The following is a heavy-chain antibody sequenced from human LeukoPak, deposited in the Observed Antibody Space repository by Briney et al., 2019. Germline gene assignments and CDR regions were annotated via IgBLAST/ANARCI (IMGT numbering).Heavy chain of an antibody. J-gene: IGHJ4*02. CDR2: IYGSGRT. CDR3: ARGGVTLDY. V-gene: IGHV4-59*01. Sequence: SETLSLTCTVSGGSISSYYWSWIRRPPGKGLEWIGCIYGSGRTNYNASLISRVTISVDTSKSQFSLKLTSVTAADTAVYYCARGGVTLDYWGQGTLVTVSS. D-gene: IGHD2-21*02. CDR1: GGSISSYY.